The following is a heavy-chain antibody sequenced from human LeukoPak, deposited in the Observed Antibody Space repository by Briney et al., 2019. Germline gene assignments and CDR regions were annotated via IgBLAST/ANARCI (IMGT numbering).Heavy chain of an antibody. D-gene: IGHD3-22*01. CDR3: ARVRYYYDSSGHTSGGWFDP. J-gene: IGHJ5*02. CDR2: IHTSGST. CDR1: GGSISSGSYC. Sequence: SETLSLTCTVSGGSISSGSYCWSWTRQPAGKGLEWIGHIHTSGSTYYNPSLKSRVTISVDTSKNQFSLKLSSVTAADTAVYYCARVRYYYDSSGHTSGGWFDPWGQGTLVTVSS. V-gene: IGHV4-61*09.